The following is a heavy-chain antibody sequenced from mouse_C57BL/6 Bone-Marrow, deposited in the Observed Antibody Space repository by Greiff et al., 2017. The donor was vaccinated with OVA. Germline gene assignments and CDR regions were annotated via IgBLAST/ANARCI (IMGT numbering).Heavy chain of an antibody. J-gene: IGHJ2*02. CDR2: IYPGSGST. Sequence: QVQLQQPGAELVKPGASVKMSCKASGYTFTSYWITWVKQRPGQGLEWLGDIYPGSGSTNYNEKFKSKATLTVDTSTSTAHMQLRRLTSEDSAVYYCGRGGDVDYWGQGTSLTVSS. CDR1: GYTFTSYW. CDR3: GRGGDVDY. D-gene: IGHD3-3*01. V-gene: IGHV1-55*01.